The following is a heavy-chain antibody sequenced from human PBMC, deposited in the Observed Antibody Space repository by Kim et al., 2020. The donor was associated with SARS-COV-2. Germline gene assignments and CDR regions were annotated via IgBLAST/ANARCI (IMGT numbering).Heavy chain of an antibody. CDR2: ISAYNGNT. Sequence: ASVKVSCKASGYTFTSYGISWVRQAPGQGLEWMGWISAYNGNTNYAQKLQGRVTMTTDTSTSTAYMELRSLRSDDTAVYYCARDQERGWYIGLVDYWGQGTLVTVSS. CDR1: GYTFTSYG. V-gene: IGHV1-18*01. CDR3: ARDQERGWYIGLVDY. J-gene: IGHJ4*02. D-gene: IGHD6-19*01.